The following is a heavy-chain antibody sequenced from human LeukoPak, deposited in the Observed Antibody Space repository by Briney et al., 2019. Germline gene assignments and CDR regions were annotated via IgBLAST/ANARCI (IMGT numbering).Heavy chain of an antibody. Sequence: GASVKVSCKASGYTFTSYGISWVRQAPGQGLEWMGWISAYNGNTNYAQKLQGRVTMTTDTSTSTTYMELRSLRSDDTAVYYCARDGRGYDPKAYYYMDVWGKGTTVTVSS. J-gene: IGHJ6*03. CDR1: GYTFTSYG. CDR2: ISAYNGNT. V-gene: IGHV1-18*01. CDR3: ARDGRGYDPKAYYYMDV. D-gene: IGHD5-12*01.